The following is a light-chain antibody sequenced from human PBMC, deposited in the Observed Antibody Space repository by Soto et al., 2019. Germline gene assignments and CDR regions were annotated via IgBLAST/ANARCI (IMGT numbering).Light chain of an antibody. CDR3: QQYGNSPRT. J-gene: IGKJ1*01. V-gene: IGKV3-20*01. CDR2: GAS. CDR1: QSVSSNN. Sequence: EIVLTQSPGTLSLSPGERATLSCRASQSVSSNNLAWYQQKPGQAPRLLIYGASTRAPGIPDRFSGSGSGSTFTLTVTRLEPEDFAVYYWQQYGNSPRTFGQGTKVEIK.